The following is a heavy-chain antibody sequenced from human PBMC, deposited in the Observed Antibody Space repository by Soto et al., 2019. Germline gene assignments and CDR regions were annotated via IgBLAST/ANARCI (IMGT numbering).Heavy chain of an antibody. CDR2: ISAYNGNT. J-gene: IGHJ3*02. D-gene: IGHD3-9*01. V-gene: IGHV1-18*01. CDR3: ARDLGPGLRYFDWPDDAFDS. CDR1: GYTFTSYG. Sequence: ASVKVSCKASGYTFTSYGISWVRQAPGQGLEWLGWISAYNGNTNYAQKLQGRVTMTTDTSTSTAYMELRSLRSDDTAVYYCARDLGPGLRYFDWPDDAFDSWGQGTMVTVSS.